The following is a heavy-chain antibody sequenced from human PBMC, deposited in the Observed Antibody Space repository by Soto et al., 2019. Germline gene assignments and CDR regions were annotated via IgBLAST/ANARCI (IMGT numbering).Heavy chain of an antibody. CDR3: ARESLSEQQLSWYFDL. V-gene: IGHV3-48*03. D-gene: IGHD6-13*01. CDR1: GFTFSSYE. J-gene: IGHJ2*01. CDR2: ISSSGSTI. Sequence: GGSLRLSCAASGFTFSSYEMNWVRQAPGKGLEWVSYISSSGSTIYYADSVKGRFTISRDNAKNSLYLQMNSLRAEDTAVYYCARESLSEQQLSWYFDLWGRGTLVTVSS.